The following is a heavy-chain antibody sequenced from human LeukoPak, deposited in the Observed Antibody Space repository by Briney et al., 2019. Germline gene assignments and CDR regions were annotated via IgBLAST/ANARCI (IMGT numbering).Heavy chain of an antibody. CDR1: GYTFTGYY. J-gene: IGHJ6*02. D-gene: IGHD3/OR15-3a*01. Sequence: ASVKVSCKASGYTFTGYYMHCVRQAPGQGLEWVSWISTYKGNASYAQRFHGRVTMTTDTSTSTDYMELRSLRSDDAAVYSCARRTGYNFFDMDVWGQGTTVIVSS. CDR2: ISTYKGNA. V-gene: IGHV1-18*04. CDR3: ARRTGYNFFDMDV.